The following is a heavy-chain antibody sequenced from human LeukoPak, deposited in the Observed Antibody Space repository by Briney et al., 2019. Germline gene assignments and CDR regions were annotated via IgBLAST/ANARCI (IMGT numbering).Heavy chain of an antibody. CDR2: IYTSGST. D-gene: IGHD3-10*01. V-gene: IGHV4-61*02. J-gene: IGHJ5*02. CDR3: ARGGITMVRGGNWFDP. CDR1: GGSISSGSYY. Sequence: SDTLSLTCTVSGGSISSGSYYWSWIRQPAGKGLEWIGRIYTSGSTNYNPSLKSRVTISVDTSKNQFSLKLSSVTAADTAVYYCARGGITMVRGGNWFDPWGQGTLVTVSS.